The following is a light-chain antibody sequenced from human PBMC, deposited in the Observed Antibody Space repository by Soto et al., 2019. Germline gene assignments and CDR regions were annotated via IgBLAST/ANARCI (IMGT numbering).Light chain of an antibody. J-gene: IGKJ5*01. CDR2: AAS. Sequence: IQLTQSPSSLSASVGDRVTVTCRASQGISSYLAWYQQKPGKAPNLLIYAASTLRSGVPSRFSGSGSGTDFTLTISSLQPEDFATYYCQQLNAYSITFGQGTRLEIK. V-gene: IGKV1-9*01. CDR1: QGISSY. CDR3: QQLNAYSIT.